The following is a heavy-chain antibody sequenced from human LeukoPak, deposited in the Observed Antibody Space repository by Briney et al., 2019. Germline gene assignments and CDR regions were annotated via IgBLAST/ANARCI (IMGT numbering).Heavy chain of an antibody. CDR2: INPDSGGT. V-gene: IGHV1-2*06. CDR3: ASWGGSRSGAFDI. J-gene: IGHJ3*02. Sequence: GASVKVSCKASGYTFTAFYMSWVRQTPGQGFEWMGRINPDSGGTVYSQKFEGRVTMTRDTSISTAYLKLSNLKSDDTAVYFCASWGGSRSGAFDIWGQGTTVIVTS. D-gene: IGHD1-26*01. CDR1: GYTFTAFY.